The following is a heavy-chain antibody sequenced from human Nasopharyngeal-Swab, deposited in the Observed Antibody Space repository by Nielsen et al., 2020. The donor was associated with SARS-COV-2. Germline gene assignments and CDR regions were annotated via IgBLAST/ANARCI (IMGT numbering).Heavy chain of an antibody. J-gene: IGHJ4*02. CDR1: GFTFSSYW. V-gene: IGHV3-7*05. CDR2: IKEDGSEK. D-gene: IGHD3-16*01. Sequence: GGSLRLSCAASGFTFSSYWMSWVRQAPGKGLEWVAYIKEDGSEKYFVDSVKGRLTISRDNAKNSLYLQMNSLRAEDTAVYYCARDYTRFDYWGQGTLVTVSS. CDR3: ARDYTRFDY.